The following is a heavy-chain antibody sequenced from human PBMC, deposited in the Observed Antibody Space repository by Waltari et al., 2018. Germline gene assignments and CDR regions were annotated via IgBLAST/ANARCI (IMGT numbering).Heavy chain of an antibody. CDR1: GGSISSGSVY. V-gene: IGHV4-61*02. CDR2: IFTSGST. D-gene: IGHD3-9*01. Sequence: QVQLQESGPGLVRPSQNLSLTCTVSGGSISSGSVYWTWIRQPAGKGLGWVGHIFTSGSTNYNPFLKSRVSVSLDTSENQFSLRLSSVTAADTAVYYCARDEARYCDIMTGGGYYGLDVWGQGTTVTVSS. CDR3: ARDEARYCDIMTGGGYYGLDV. J-gene: IGHJ6*02.